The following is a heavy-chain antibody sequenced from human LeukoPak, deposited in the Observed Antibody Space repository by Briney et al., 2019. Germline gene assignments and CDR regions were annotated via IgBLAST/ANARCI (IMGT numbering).Heavy chain of an antibody. V-gene: IGHV4-59*08. D-gene: IGHD6-19*01. J-gene: IGHJ4*02. CDR2: IYNSGST. CDR3: ARRDTSAWYYFAY. CDR1: GGSISNYY. Sequence: SETVSLTCTVAGGSISNYYWSWIRQPPGKGLEWIGYIYNSGSTSYNPSLKSRVTISVDTSTNQFSLKLYSVTAADTAVYYCARRDTSAWYYFAYWGQGTLVTVSS.